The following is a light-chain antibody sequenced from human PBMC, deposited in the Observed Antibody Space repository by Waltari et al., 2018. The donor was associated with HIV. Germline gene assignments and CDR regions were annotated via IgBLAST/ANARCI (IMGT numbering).Light chain of an antibody. V-gene: IGLV2-14*03. CDR1: SSDVGGYKY. Sequence: QSALTQPASVSGSPGQAVNISCTGTSSDVGGYKYVSCNQQHPGKVPKFLIFQINNRAAGVAKRFYGSKAGNTATLTISELQAEDEADYYCSSFTSDATVLFGGGTKLTV. CDR2: QIN. J-gene: IGLJ2*01. CDR3: SSFTSDATVL.